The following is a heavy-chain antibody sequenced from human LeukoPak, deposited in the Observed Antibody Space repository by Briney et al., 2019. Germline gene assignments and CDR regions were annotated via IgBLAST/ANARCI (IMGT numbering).Heavy chain of an antibody. D-gene: IGHD2-2*01. V-gene: IGHV3-23*01. CDR2: INGTGIST. CDR3: AKDSFSSR. Sequence: GGSLRLSCAASGFTFSSDSMTWIRQAPGKGLEWVSTINGTGISTFYADPVTGRFTINRDNSKNTLYMHMNSLSAEDTAIYYYAKDSFSSRWGQGTMVTVSS. J-gene: IGHJ4*02. CDR1: GFTFSSDS.